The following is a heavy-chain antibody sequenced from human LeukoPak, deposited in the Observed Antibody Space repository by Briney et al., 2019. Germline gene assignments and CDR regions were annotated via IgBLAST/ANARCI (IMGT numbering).Heavy chain of an antibody. V-gene: IGHV3-13*01. CDR3: ARGGYFGSGPMDV. J-gene: IGHJ6*02. CDR1: GFTFSSYD. D-gene: IGHD3-10*01. Sequence: GGSLRLSCAGSGFTFSSYDMHWVRQAAGKGLEWVAAIDTAGVTYYPGSVRGRFTISRENGRNSFFLQTNSLRAGDTAVYYCARGGYFGSGPMDVWGQGTTVTVSS. CDR2: IDTAGVT.